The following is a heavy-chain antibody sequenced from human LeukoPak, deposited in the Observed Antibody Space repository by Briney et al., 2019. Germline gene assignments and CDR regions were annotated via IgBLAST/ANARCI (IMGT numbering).Heavy chain of an antibody. J-gene: IGHJ5*02. V-gene: IGHV4-39*01. CDR3: ARQGYCSGGNCYRWFDP. Sequence: SETLSLTCTVSGGSISSSSYYWGWIRQPPGKGREWIGSIYHSGDTYYNPSLKSRVTISVDTSKDQFSLKLNSVTAADTAVYHCARQGYCSGGNCYRWFDPWGQGILVTVSS. CDR2: IYHSGDT. CDR1: GGSISSSSYY. D-gene: IGHD2-15*01.